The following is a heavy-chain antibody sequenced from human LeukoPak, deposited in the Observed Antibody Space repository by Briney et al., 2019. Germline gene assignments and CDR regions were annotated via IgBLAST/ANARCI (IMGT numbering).Heavy chain of an antibody. CDR2: IKQDGSDK. J-gene: IGHJ4*02. Sequence: SGGSLRLSCAASGFTFTKYWMTWVRQAPGKGLEWVGNIKQDGSDKNYMDSVKGRFTISRDNTKNSVYLQMSSLRAEDTTVYYCAREVWGPEYWGQGTLVTVSS. V-gene: IGHV3-7*01. D-gene: IGHD1-14*01. CDR3: AREVWGPEY. CDR1: GFTFTKYW.